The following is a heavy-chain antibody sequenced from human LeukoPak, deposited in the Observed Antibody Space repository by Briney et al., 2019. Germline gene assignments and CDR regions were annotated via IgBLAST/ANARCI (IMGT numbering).Heavy chain of an antibody. CDR3: AKDERYCSGGSCYSTYFQH. J-gene: IGHJ1*01. CDR1: GFTFSGYA. CDR2: ISGSGGST. D-gene: IGHD2-15*01. V-gene: IGHV3-23*01. Sequence: GGSLRLSCAASGFTFSGYAMSWVRQAPGKGLEWVSAISGSGGSTYYADSVKGRFTISRDNSKNTLYLQMNSLRAEDTAVYYCAKDERYCSGGSCYSTYFQHWGQGTLVTVSS.